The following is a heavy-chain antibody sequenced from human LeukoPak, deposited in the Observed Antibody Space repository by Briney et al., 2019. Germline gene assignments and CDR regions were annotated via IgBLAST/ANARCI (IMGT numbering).Heavy chain of an antibody. CDR1: GGSFSGYY. D-gene: IGHD3-9*01. Sequence: SETLSLTCAVYGGSFSGYYWNWIRQPPGKGLEWIGEINHSGSTTYNPSLKSRVTISLDTSKNQFSLKLSSLTATDTAVYYCLSGHDNAFDPWGQGTLVTVSP. V-gene: IGHV4-34*01. CDR3: LSGHDNAFDP. J-gene: IGHJ5*02. CDR2: INHSGST.